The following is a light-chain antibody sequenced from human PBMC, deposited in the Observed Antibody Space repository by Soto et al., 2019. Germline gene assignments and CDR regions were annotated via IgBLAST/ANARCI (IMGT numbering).Light chain of an antibody. CDR1: QSVSSSY. CDR3: QQYGSSPT. Sequence: EIVLTQSRGILSLSPGERATLSCRASQSVSSSYLAWYQQKPGQAPRLLIYGASSRATGIPDRFSGSGSGTDFTLTISRLEPEDFAVYYCQQYGSSPTFGGGTKVEIK. CDR2: GAS. V-gene: IGKV3-20*01. J-gene: IGKJ4*01.